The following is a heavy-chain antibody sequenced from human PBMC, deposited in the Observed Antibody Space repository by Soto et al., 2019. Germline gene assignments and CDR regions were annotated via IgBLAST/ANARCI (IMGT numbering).Heavy chain of an antibody. J-gene: IGHJ6*03. D-gene: IGHD3-3*01. CDR1: GFSFSDDY. Sequence: QVQLVESGGGLVKPGGSLRLSCAASGFSFSDDYMSWIRQAPGKGLEWVSYISSTGNTKYYADSVKGRFIISRDNANNSLYLTMNSLRPEDTAVYYCAKDPRTRDFWSGSYETYFSFYYMAVWGKGTTVTVSS. CDR3: AKDPRTRDFWSGSYETYFSFYYMAV. CDR2: ISSTGNTK. V-gene: IGHV3-11*01.